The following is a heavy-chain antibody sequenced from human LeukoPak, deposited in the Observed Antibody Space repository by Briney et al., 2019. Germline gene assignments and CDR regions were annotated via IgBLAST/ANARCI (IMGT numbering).Heavy chain of an antibody. J-gene: IGHJ3*02. Sequence: PGGSLRLSCAASGFTFSSYSMNWVRQAPGKGLEWVSSISSSSSYIYYADSVKGRFTISRDNAKDSLYLQMNSLRAEDTAVYYCARAMSKHLHDAFDIWGQGTMVTVSS. CDR1: GFTFSSYS. CDR2: ISSSSSYI. CDR3: ARAMSKHLHDAFDI. V-gene: IGHV3-21*01.